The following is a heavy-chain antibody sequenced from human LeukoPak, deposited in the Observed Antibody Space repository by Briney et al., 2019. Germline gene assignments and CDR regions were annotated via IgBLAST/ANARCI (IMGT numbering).Heavy chain of an antibody. CDR2: IYTSGST. D-gene: IGHD3-9*01. Sequence: SQTLSLTCTVSGGSISSGSYYWSWIRQPAGKGLEWIGRIYTSGSTNYNPSLKSRVTISVDTPKNQFSLKLSSVTAADTAVYYCARGVLRYFDWLSNWFDPWGQGTLVTVSS. J-gene: IGHJ5*02. CDR3: ARGVLRYFDWLSNWFDP. V-gene: IGHV4-61*02. CDR1: GGSISSGSYY.